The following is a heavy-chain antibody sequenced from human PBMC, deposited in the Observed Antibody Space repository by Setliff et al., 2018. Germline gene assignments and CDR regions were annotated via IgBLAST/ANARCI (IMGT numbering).Heavy chain of an antibody. J-gene: IGHJ6*03. CDR1: GYPFTGYY. D-gene: IGHD1-1*01. CDR3: TRDPTGSNFYNFQFYMDV. CDR2: INPNTGAA. Sequence: ASVKVSCKAFGYPFTGYYYNHWVRQAPGQGPEWMGWINPNTGAAKYAQQFQGRVTMTRDKSLRTVYLDLSGLTSDDTAVYYCTRDPTGSNFYNFQFYMDVWGKGTTVTVSS. V-gene: IGHV1-2*02.